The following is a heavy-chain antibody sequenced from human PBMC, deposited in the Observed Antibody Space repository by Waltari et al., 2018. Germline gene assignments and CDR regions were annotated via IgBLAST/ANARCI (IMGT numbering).Heavy chain of an antibody. J-gene: IGHJ4*02. Sequence: VQLQESGPGLVKPSQTLSLTCTVSGGSISSGSYYWSWIRQPAGKGLEVVSAISGSGGSTYYADSVKGRFTISIDNSKNTLYLQMNSLRAEDTAVYYCAKDEADLGDIVVVTAIDYWGQGTLVTVSS. V-gene: IGHV3-23*01. D-gene: IGHD2-21*02. CDR2: ISGSGGST. CDR1: GGSISSGSYY. CDR3: AKDEADLGDIVVVTAIDY.